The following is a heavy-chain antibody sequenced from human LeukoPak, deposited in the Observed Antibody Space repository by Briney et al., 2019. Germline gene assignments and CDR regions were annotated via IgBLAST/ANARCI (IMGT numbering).Heavy chain of an antibody. CDR1: GYTFTSYD. V-gene: IGHV1-8*01. CDR3: ARGRPIQGSLLWFGEFVQDGTAFDI. D-gene: IGHD3-10*01. Sequence: ASVKVSCKASGYTFTSYDINWVRQAPGQGLEWMGWMNPNSGNTGYAQKFQGRVTMTRNTSMSTAYMELSSLRSEDTAVYYCARGRPIQGSLLWFGEFVQDGTAFDIWGQGTMVTVSS. J-gene: IGHJ3*02. CDR2: MNPNSGNT.